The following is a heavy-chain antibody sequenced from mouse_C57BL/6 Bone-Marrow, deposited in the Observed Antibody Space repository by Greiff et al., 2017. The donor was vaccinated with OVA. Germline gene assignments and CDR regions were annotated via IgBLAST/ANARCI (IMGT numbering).Heavy chain of an antibody. D-gene: IGHD2-2*01. V-gene: IGHV1-63*01. CDR1: GYTFTNYW. CDR3: ARGGGYDDYFDY. J-gene: IGHJ2*01. Sequence: VQLQQSGAELVRPGTSVKMSCKASGYTFTNYWIGWAKQRPGHGLEWIGDIYPGGGYTNYNEKFKGKATLTADKSSSTAYMQFSSLTSADSAIYYCARGGGYDDYFDYWGQGTTLTVSS. CDR2: IYPGGGYT.